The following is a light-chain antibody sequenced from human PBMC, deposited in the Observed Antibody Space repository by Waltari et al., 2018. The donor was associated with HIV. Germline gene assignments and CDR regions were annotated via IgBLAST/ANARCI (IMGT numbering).Light chain of an antibody. CDR3: AAWDDSLNGVL. CDR1: RSNIGTNT. V-gene: IGLV1-44*01. CDR2: SNN. J-gene: IGLJ2*01. Sequence: QSVLTQPPSASGTPGQGVTISCSGARSNIGTNTVHWYRQLPGTAPQLLIYSNNVRPSGVPDRFSGSKSCTSASLAISGLQSEDEADYYCAAWDDSLNGVLFGGGTKLTVL.